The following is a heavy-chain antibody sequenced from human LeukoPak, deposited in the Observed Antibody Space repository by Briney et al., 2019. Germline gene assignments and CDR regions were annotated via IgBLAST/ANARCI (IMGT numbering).Heavy chain of an antibody. CDR2: IYYSGST. CDR3: ARASVTINYDY. CDR1: GGSISSYY. Sequence: PSETLSLTCTVSGGSISSYYWSWIRQPPGKGLEWIGYIYYSGSTNYNPSLKSRVTISVDTSKNPFSLKLSSVTAADTAVYYCARASVTINYDYWGQGTLVTVSS. V-gene: IGHV4-59*01. J-gene: IGHJ4*02. D-gene: IGHD3-10*01.